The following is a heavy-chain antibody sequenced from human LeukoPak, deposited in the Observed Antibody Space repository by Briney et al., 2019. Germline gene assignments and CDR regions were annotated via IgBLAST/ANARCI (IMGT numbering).Heavy chain of an antibody. CDR2: IYYSGST. CDR3: ARPSYSSSSRWFDP. CDR1: GGSISSSSYY. D-gene: IGHD6-6*01. J-gene: IGHJ5*02. Sequence: PSETLSLTCTVSGGSISSSSYYWGWIRQPPGKGLEWIGSIYYSGSTYYKPSLKSRVTISVDTSKNQFSLKLSSVTAADTAVYYCARPSYSSSSRWFDPWGQGTLVTVSS. V-gene: IGHV4-39*07.